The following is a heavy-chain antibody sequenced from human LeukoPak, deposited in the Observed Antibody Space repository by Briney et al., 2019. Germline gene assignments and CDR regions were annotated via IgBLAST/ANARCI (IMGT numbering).Heavy chain of an antibody. Sequence: GRSLRLSCTASGFTLSSYWMHWVRHVPGKGLVWVARINPGGSSITYADSVKGRFTISRDNAKNTLYLQMDSLRAEDTGVYYCARSNQADDYWGQGTLVTVSS. CDR1: GFTLSSYW. CDR2: INPGGSSI. D-gene: IGHD1-14*01. V-gene: IGHV3-74*01. J-gene: IGHJ4*02. CDR3: ARSNQADDY.